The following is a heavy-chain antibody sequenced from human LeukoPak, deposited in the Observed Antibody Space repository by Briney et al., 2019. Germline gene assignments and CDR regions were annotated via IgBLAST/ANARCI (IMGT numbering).Heavy chain of an antibody. Sequence: PGGSLRLSCAASGSTFSSYEMNWVRQAPGKGLEWVSYISGSGSTIYYADSVKGRFTISRDNAKNSLYLQMNSLRAEDTAVYYCARDYSGYDWIDCWGQGTLVTVSS. CDR1: GSTFSSYE. J-gene: IGHJ4*02. CDR3: ARDYSGYDWIDC. D-gene: IGHD5-12*01. V-gene: IGHV3-48*03. CDR2: ISGSGSTI.